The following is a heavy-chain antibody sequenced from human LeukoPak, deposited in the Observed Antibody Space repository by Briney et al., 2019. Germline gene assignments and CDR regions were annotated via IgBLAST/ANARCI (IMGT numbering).Heavy chain of an antibody. CDR1: EFTFSSYS. J-gene: IGHJ4*02. Sequence: GGSLRLSCAGSEFTFSSYSMNWVRQAPGKGLEWVSSISGRSDDIYYADSVKGRFTISRDNSKNTLYLQMNSLRAEDTAVYYCAKAEPDYYDSSGYDYWGQGTLVTVSS. CDR2: ISGRSDDI. CDR3: AKAEPDYYDSSGYDY. V-gene: IGHV3-21*01. D-gene: IGHD3-22*01.